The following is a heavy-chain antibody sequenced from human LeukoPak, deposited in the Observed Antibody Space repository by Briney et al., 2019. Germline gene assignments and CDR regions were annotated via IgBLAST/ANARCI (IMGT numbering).Heavy chain of an antibody. V-gene: IGHV1-18*01. CDR2: ISAYNGNT. Sequence: GASVKVSCKASGYTFTSYDFNWVRQATGQGLEWMGRISAYNGNTNYAQKLQGRVTMTTDTSTSTAYMELRSLRSDDTAVYYCARVHSSSWYETNDAFDIWGHGTMVTVSS. CDR3: ARVHSSSWYETNDAFDI. CDR1: GYTFTSYD. D-gene: IGHD6-13*01. J-gene: IGHJ3*02.